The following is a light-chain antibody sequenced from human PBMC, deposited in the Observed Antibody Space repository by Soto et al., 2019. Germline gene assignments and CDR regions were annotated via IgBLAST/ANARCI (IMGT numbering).Light chain of an antibody. Sequence: QSALPQPPSASGSPGQSVTISCTGTSSDVGGYKYVSWYQQHPGKAPKLMIYEVSKRPSGVPDRFSGSKSGNTASLTVSGLQAEDEADYYCSSYAGSNNWVFGGGTKVTVL. CDR1: SSDVGGYKY. J-gene: IGLJ3*02. V-gene: IGLV2-8*01. CDR3: SSYAGSNNWV. CDR2: EVS.